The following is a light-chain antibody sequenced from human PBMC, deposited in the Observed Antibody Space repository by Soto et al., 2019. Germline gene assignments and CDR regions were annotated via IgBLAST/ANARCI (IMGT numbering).Light chain of an antibody. CDR2: GAS. V-gene: IGKV3-20*01. CDR3: QQYGSSLT. CDR1: QSVSSSY. J-gene: IGKJ4*01. Sequence: EIVLTQSPGTLSLSPGERATLSCRASQSVSSSYLAWYQQKPGQAPRLLIYGASSRATGIPDRFSGSGSGTDFTLTISRLEPEAFAVYYCQQYGSSLTLGGGTKVEIK.